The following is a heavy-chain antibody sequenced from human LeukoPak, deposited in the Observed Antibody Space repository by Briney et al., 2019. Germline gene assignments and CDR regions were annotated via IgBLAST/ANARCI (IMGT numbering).Heavy chain of an antibody. D-gene: IGHD6-6*01. Sequence: PGGSPRLSCAPSGFTFSSYAMSWVRQAPGMGLEWLSAISGSGGNTYYADSVKGRFTISRDNSQNTLSLQMNSLRAEDTAVYFCAKAGYRGSSVNYFDYWGQGTLVTVSS. CDR3: AKAGYRGSSVNYFDY. J-gene: IGHJ4*02. CDR1: GFTFSSYA. CDR2: ISGSGGNT. V-gene: IGHV3-23*01.